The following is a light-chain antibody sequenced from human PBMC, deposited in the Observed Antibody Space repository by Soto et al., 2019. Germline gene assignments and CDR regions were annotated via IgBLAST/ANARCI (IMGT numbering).Light chain of an antibody. Sequence: DIQLTQSPSSLSASVGDRITITCRASQSISTYLNWYQQKPGEAPTLLVYDSSTLQSGVPSRFSGSGSGTEFTLTISSLQPDDFATYYCQQYSSYWTFAQGTKVDIK. CDR1: QSISTY. CDR3: QQYSSYWT. V-gene: IGKV1-5*01. J-gene: IGKJ1*01. CDR2: DSS.